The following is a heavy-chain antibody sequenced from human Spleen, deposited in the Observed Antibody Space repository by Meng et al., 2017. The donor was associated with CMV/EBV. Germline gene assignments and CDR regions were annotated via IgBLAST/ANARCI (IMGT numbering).Heavy chain of an antibody. J-gene: IGHJ3*02. D-gene: IGHD3-16*01. CDR1: GFTFSSYD. Sequence: GESLKISCAAAGFTFSSYDMTWVRQAPGKGPEWISYISSSGSTIHNADSVKGRFTISRENSKNTLYLQMNSLRAEDTAMYYCARDRFGLGIWGQGTMVTVSS. CDR3: ARDRFGLGI. V-gene: IGHV3-48*03. CDR2: ISSSGSTI.